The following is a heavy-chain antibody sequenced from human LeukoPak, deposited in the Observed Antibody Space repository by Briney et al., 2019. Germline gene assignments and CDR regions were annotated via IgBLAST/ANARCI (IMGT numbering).Heavy chain of an antibody. J-gene: IGHJ3*02. V-gene: IGHV3-21*01. CDR3: ARRSYCGGDCYGSDAFDI. D-gene: IGHD2-21*02. Sequence: GGSLRLSCTASGFTLSPYTMNWVRQAPGKGLEWVSSISSSSTYLDYADSLKGRFTISRDNAKNSLYLQMNSLRAEDTAVYYCARRSYCGGDCYGSDAFDIWGQGTMVTVSS. CDR1: GFTLSPYT. CDR2: ISSSSTYL.